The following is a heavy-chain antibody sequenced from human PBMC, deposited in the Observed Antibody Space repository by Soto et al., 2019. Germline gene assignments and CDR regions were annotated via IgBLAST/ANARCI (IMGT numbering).Heavy chain of an antibody. CDR2: ISGSGGST. D-gene: IGHD2-2*01. J-gene: IGHJ5*02. CDR3: ATYCSSTSCYADWFDP. V-gene: IGHV3-23*01. CDR1: GFTFSSYA. Sequence: EVQLLESGGGLVQPGGSLRLSCAASGFTFSSYAMSWVRQAPWKGLEWVSAISGSGGSTYYADSVKGRFTISRDNSKNTLYLQMDSLRAEDTGVYYCATYCSSTSCYADWFDPWGQGTLVTVSS.